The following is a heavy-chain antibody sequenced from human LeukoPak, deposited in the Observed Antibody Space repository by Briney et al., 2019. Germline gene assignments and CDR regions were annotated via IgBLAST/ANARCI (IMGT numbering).Heavy chain of an antibody. CDR3: ARDRVLDYYDSSGYDY. CDR1: GFTFSSYS. V-gene: IGHV3-21*01. J-gene: IGHJ4*02. CDR2: ISSSSSYI. D-gene: IGHD3-22*01. Sequence: PGGSLRLSCAASGFTFSSYSMNWVRQAPGKGLEWVSSISSSSSYIYYADSVKGRLTISRDNAKNSLYLQMNSLRAEDTAVYYCARDRVLDYYDSSGYDYWGQGTLATVSS.